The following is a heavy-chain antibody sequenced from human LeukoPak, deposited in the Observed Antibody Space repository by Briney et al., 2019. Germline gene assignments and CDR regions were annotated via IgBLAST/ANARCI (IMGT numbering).Heavy chain of an antibody. CDR3: ARNVRDSVVTALVDAFDI. V-gene: IGHV3-64*01. D-gene: IGHD2-21*02. J-gene: IGHJ3*02. CDR1: GFTFSSYA. CDR2: ISSNGGST. Sequence: GGSLRLSCAASGFTFSSYAMHWVRQAPGKGLEYVSAISSNGGSTYYANSVKGRFTISRDNSKNTLYLQMGSLRAEDMAVYYCARNVRDSVVTALVDAFDIWGQGTMVTVSS.